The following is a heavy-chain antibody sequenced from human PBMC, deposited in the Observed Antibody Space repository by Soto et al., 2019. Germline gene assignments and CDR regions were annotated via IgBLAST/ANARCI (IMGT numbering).Heavy chain of an antibody. CDR3: ARDIPLTMIVVDTVHYYYGMDV. CDR1: GYTFTGYG. D-gene: IGHD3-22*01. J-gene: IGHJ6*01. V-gene: IGHV1-18*04. CDR2: ISAYNGNT. Sequence: ASGKVSGKASGYTFTGYGISWVRQAPGQGLEWMGWISAYNGNTNYAQKLQGRVPMTTDTSTSTAYMELRSLRSDDTAVYYCARDIPLTMIVVDTVHYYYGMDVWVQGPKVNVSP.